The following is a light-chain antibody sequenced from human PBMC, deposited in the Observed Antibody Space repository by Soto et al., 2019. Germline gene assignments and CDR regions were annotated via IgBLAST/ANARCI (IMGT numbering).Light chain of an antibody. V-gene: IGKV3-20*01. Sequence: IVVTHSPGTLSLSPGERATLSCRASQSVSSSYLAWYQQKPGQAPRLLMYGASSRATGIPDRFSGSVSGTDFTLTISSLQAEDVAVYYCQQYYSTPRTFGQGTKVDI. CDR1: QSVSSSY. J-gene: IGKJ1*01. CDR3: QQYYSTPRT. CDR2: GAS.